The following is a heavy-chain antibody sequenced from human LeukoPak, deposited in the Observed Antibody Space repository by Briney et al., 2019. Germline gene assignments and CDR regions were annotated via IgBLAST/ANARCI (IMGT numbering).Heavy chain of an antibody. D-gene: IGHD6-13*01. V-gene: IGHV3-30*18. CDR1: GFTFSNYG. J-gene: IGHJ4*02. CDR3: AKDNVAAAGRYFDY. CDR2: ISYDGSNK. Sequence: PGGSLRLSCAASGFTFSNYGMHWVSQAPGKGLEWVALISYDGSNKYFADSVKSRFTISRDNSKNTLYLQMHSLRAEDTAVYYCAKDNVAAAGRYFDYWGQGTLVTVSS.